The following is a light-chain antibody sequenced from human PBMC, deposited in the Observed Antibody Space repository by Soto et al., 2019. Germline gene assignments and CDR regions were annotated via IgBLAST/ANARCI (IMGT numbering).Light chain of an antibody. CDR3: LITYTDTRV. Sequence: QTVVTQEPSLTVSPGWTVTLTCGSSTGPVTSGHFPYWLQQKAGQAPRTLICDTSNKHSWTPARFSGSLLGGKAALTLSGAQPEDEADYYCLITYTDTRVFGTGTKLTVL. J-gene: IGLJ1*01. CDR1: TGPVTSGHF. CDR2: DTS. V-gene: IGLV7-46*01.